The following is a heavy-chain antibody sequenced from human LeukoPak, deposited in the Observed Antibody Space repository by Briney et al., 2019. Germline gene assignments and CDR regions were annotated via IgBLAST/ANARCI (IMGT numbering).Heavy chain of an antibody. CDR3: ARRNLEATPFDY. Sequence: SVKVSCKASGGTFISYGISWVRQAPGQGLEWMGGIIPIFGTANYAQKFQGRVTITADESTSTAYMELSSLRSEDTAVYYCARRNLEATPFDYWGQGTLVTVSS. CDR2: IIPIFGTA. CDR1: GGTFISYG. J-gene: IGHJ4*02. D-gene: IGHD2-15*01. V-gene: IGHV1-69*13.